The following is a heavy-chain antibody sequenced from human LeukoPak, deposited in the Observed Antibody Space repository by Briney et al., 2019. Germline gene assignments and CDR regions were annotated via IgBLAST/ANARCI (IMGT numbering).Heavy chain of an antibody. J-gene: IGHJ4*02. D-gene: IGHD3-22*01. CDR2: IYYSGST. CDR1: GGSISSGGYY. V-gene: IGHV4-31*03. Sequence: TSETLSLTCTVSGGSISSGGYYWSWIRQHPGMGLEWIGYIYYSGSTYYNPSLKSRVTISVDTSKNQFSLKLSSVTAADTAVYYCARVNYYDSSIDYWGQGTLVTVSS. CDR3: ARVNYYDSSIDY.